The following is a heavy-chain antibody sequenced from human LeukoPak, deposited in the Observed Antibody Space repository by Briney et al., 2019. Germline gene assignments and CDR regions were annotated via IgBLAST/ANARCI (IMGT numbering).Heavy chain of an antibody. Sequence: GGSLRLSCAASGFTLSSYGMHWVRQAPGRGLEWVAFTQYDGSNKYYADSVKGRFTISRDNSQNTLFLHMTSLRADDTAVYFCAKAGALVRGVTAIFDYWGQGTLVTVSS. D-gene: IGHD3-10*01. CDR3: AKAGALVRGVTAIFDY. J-gene: IGHJ4*02. CDR2: TQYDGSNK. V-gene: IGHV3-30*02. CDR1: GFTLSSYG.